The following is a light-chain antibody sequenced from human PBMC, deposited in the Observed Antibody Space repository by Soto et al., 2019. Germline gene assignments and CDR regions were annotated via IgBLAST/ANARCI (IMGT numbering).Light chain of an antibody. V-gene: IGKV3-20*01. Sequence: EIVLTQSPGTLCLSPGERATRSCRASQSVSSSSLAWYQQKRGQAPRLLIHGASSRATGIPDRFSGSGSGTDFTLTIIRLDPEDFAVYYCQQYGSSPRTFGQGTKVEVK. CDR2: GAS. J-gene: IGKJ1*01. CDR3: QQYGSSPRT. CDR1: QSVSSSS.